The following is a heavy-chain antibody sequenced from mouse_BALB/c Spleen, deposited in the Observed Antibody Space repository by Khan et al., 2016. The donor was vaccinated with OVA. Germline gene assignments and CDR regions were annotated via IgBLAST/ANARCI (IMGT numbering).Heavy chain of an antibody. CDR3: ARVYGGAFDS. J-gene: IGHJ2*01. CDR1: GYSITSDYA. V-gene: IGHV3-2*02. CDR2: ISYSGNT. D-gene: IGHD1-1*01. Sequence: EVQLQESGPGLVKPSQSLSLTCTVTGYSITSDYAWNWIRQFPGNKLEWMGYISYSGNTNYNPSLKSRISITRDTSENQFFLQLNSVNTEDTATYYCARVYGGAFDSWAKEPLSQSPQ.